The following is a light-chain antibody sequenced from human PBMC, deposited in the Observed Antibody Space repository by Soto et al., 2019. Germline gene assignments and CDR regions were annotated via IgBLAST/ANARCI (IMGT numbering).Light chain of an antibody. J-gene: IGLJ3*02. Sequence: QSVLTQPPSASGTPGQRVTISCSGSSSNIGSNSIYWYQQLPGTAPKLLIYRHNQRPSGVPDRFSGSKSGTSASLAISGLRSEDEADYYCAAWDDSLSGVVFGGGTKLTVL. CDR1: SSNIGSNS. CDR2: RHN. CDR3: AAWDDSLSGVV. V-gene: IGLV1-47*01.